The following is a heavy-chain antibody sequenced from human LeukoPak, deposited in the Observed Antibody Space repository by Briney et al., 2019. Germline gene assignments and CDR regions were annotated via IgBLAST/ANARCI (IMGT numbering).Heavy chain of an antibody. V-gene: IGHV3-30-3*01. CDR1: GFTFSSYA. D-gene: IGHD6-19*01. CDR2: ISYDGSNK. J-gene: IGHJ4*02. CDR3: ARDRWLVGGNYFDY. Sequence: PGGSLRLSCAASGFTFSSYAMHWVRQAPGKGLEWVAVISYDGSNKYYADSVKGRFTISRDNSKNTLYLQMNSLRAEDTAVYYCARDRWLVGGNYFDYWGQGTLVTVSS.